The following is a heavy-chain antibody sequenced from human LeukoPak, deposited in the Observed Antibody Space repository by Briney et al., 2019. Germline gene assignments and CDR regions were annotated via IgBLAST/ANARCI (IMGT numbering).Heavy chain of an antibody. J-gene: IGHJ5*02. D-gene: IGHD6-13*01. V-gene: IGHV1-18*01. CDR2: ISAYNGNT. Sequence: ASVKVSCKASGYTFTSYGISWVRQAPGQGLEWMGWISAYNGNTDYAQKLQGRVTMTTDTSTSTAYMELRSLRSDDTAVYYCARGYSSSWDNWFDPWGQGTLVTVSS. CDR3: ARGYSSSWDNWFDP. CDR1: GYTFTSYG.